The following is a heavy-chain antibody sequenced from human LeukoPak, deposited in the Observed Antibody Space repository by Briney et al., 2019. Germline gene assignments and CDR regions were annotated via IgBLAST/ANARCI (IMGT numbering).Heavy chain of an antibody. CDR2: ISAYNGNT. Sequence: ASVKVSCKASGYTFTSYGISWVRQAPGQGLEWMGWISAYNGNTNYAQKLQGRVTMTTDTSTSTAYMELRSLRSDDTAVYYCARMCYDILTGYYYFDYWGQGTLVTVSS. CDR3: ARMCYDILTGYYYFDY. CDR1: GYTFTSYG. V-gene: IGHV1-18*04. D-gene: IGHD3-9*01. J-gene: IGHJ4*02.